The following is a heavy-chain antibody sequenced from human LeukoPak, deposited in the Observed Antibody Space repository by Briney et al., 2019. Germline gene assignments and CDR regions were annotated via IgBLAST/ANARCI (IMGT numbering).Heavy chain of an antibody. CDR2: IYYSGST. CDR1: GGSISSSSYY. CDR3: ARHNQGRYGLYYFDY. D-gene: IGHD5-18*01. Sequence: SETLSLTCTVSGGSISSSSYYWGWIRQPPGKGLEWIGSIYYSGSTYYNPSLKSRVTISVDTSKNQFSLKLSSVTAADTAVYYCARHNQGRYGLYYFDYWGRGTLVTVSS. J-gene: IGHJ4*02. V-gene: IGHV4-39*01.